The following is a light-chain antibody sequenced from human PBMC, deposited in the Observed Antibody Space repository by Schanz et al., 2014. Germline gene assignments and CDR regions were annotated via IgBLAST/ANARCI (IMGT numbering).Light chain of an antibody. Sequence: QSALTQPASVSGSPGQWITISCTGTSSDVGGYNYVSWFQQHAGKAPKVMIYDVSNRPSGVSHRFSGSKSGNTASLTISGLQPEDEADYYCSSYTSSDNLVFGGGTKLTV. CDR3: SSYTSSDNLV. J-gene: IGLJ3*02. V-gene: IGLV2-14*01. CDR2: DVS. CDR1: SSDVGGYNY.